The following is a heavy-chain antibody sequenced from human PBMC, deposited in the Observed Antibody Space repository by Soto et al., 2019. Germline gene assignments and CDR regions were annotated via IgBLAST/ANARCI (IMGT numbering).Heavy chain of an antibody. CDR3: ARVHPPPATGRGGWYTDS. CDR1: GESFSEYY. J-gene: IGHJ5*01. Sequence: PSETLSLTCAVDGESFSEYYWSWIRQPPGKGLEWIGENNHRGSSNYNPSLKSRVSIVVDSSRNQISLMLTSVTAADTGVYYCARVHPPPATGRGGWYTDSWGPGTLVTVSS. V-gene: IGHV4-34*01. D-gene: IGHD6-19*01. CDR2: NNHRGSS.